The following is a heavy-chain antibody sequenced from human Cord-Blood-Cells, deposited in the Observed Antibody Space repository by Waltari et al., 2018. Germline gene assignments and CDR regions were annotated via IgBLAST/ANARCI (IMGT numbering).Heavy chain of an antibody. CDR3: ARTLDDSNYYYYGMDV. Sequence: QVQLQQRGAGLLKPSGTLSLTCAVYGGSFSGYYWSWIRQPPGKGMEWIGEINQSGRTNYNPSLKSQVTIAVDTSKNQFSLKLSAVTAADTAGYDCARTLDDSNYYYYGMDVWGQGP. V-gene: IGHV4-34*01. J-gene: IGHJ6*02. CDR1: GGSFSGYY. CDR2: INQSGRT. D-gene: IGHD4-4*01.